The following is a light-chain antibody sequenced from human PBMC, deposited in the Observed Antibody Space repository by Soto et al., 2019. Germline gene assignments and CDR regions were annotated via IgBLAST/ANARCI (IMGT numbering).Light chain of an antibody. Sequence: EVVMTQSPATLSASPGERATLSCRASQSVNTNLAWYQKKPGQAPTVLVYAASTRATGIPDRFSGSGSGTDFTLTIVSLHPEDFVLYYCKEYNDWPLETFGQGTKWEGK. CDR2: AAS. V-gene: IGKV3-15*01. CDR1: QSVNTN. CDR3: KEYNDWPLET. J-gene: IGKJ1*01.